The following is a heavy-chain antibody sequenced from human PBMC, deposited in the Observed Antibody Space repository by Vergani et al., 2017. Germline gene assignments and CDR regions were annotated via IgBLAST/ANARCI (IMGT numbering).Heavy chain of an antibody. D-gene: IGHD1-1*01. Sequence: QVQLQESGPGLVKPSETLSLTCTVPGGPISSYYWSWIRQPPGKGLEWIGYIYYSGSTNYNPSLTSRVTISVDTSKKQFSLKLSSVTAADTAVYYCASSGTTGYYFDYWGQGTLVTVSS. CDR2: IYYSGST. J-gene: IGHJ4*02. V-gene: IGHV4-59*08. CDR3: ASSGTTGYYFDY. CDR1: GGPISSYY.